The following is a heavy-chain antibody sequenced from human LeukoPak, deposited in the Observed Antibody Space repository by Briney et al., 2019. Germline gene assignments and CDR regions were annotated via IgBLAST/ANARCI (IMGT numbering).Heavy chain of an antibody. CDR2: ISYDGSNK. J-gene: IGHJ4*02. V-gene: IGHV3-30*04. Sequence: GGSLRLSCAASGFTFSSYAMHWVRQAPGKGLEWVAVISYDGSNKYYADSVKGRFTISRDNAKNTLYLQMNSLRAEDTAVYYCARTLGHRGGQPLTGWGQGTLVTVSS. CDR1: GFTFSSYA. D-gene: IGHD3-9*01. CDR3: ARTLGHRGGQPLTG.